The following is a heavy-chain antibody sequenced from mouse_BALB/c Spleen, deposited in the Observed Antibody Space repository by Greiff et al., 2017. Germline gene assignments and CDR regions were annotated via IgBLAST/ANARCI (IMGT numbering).Heavy chain of an antibody. V-gene: IGHV1S41*01. J-gene: IGHJ4*01. D-gene: IGHD2-4*01. CDR2: IAPGSGST. CDR1: GYTFTSYW. CDR3: ARGYDYGGDYYYAMDY. Sequence: DLVKPGASVKLSCKASGYTFTSYWINWIKQRPGQGLEWIGRIAPGSGSTYYNEIFKGKATLTVDTSSSTAYIQLSSLSSEDSAVYFCARGYDYGGDYYYAMDYWGQGTSVTVSS.